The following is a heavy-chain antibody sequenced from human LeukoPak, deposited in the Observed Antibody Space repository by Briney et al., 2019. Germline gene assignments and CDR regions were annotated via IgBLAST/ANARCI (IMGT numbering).Heavy chain of an antibody. D-gene: IGHD6-19*01. Sequence: VGSLRLSCAASGFTFSSYSMNWVRQAPGKGLEWVPSISSSSSYIYYADSVKGRFTISRDNAKNSLYLQMNSLRAEDTAVYYCARDSEQWLVRLLDYWGQGTLVTVSS. J-gene: IGHJ4*02. CDR2: ISSSSSYI. V-gene: IGHV3-21*01. CDR1: GFTFSSYS. CDR3: ARDSEQWLVRLLDY.